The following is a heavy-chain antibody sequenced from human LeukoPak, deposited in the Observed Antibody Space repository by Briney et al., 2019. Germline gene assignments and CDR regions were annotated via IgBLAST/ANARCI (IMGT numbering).Heavy chain of an antibody. V-gene: IGHV4-31*03. CDR2: IYYSGST. CDR1: GGSISSGGYY. CDR3: ARAPYYDFWSGPQNWFDP. D-gene: IGHD3-3*01. Sequence: SETLSLTCTVSGGSISSGGYYWSWIRQHPGQGLEWIRYIYYSGSTYYNPSLKSRVTISVDTSKNQFSLKLSSVTAADTAVYYCARAPYYDFWSGPQNWFDPWGQGTLVTVSS. J-gene: IGHJ5*02.